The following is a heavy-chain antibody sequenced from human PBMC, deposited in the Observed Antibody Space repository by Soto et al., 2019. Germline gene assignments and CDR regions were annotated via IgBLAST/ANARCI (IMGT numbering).Heavy chain of an antibody. CDR2: FYYNGNN. CDR1: GVSIRSGGYY. D-gene: IGHD3-16*02. Sequence: SETLSLTCTVSGVSIRSGGYYWSWIRQHPGKGLEWIGYFYYNGNNFYNPSLKGRLSISGDTSKNQFSLNLSSVTAADTAVYYCARATGGINYFDYWGQGTPVTVS. V-gene: IGHV4-31*03. CDR3: ARATGGINYFDY. J-gene: IGHJ4*02.